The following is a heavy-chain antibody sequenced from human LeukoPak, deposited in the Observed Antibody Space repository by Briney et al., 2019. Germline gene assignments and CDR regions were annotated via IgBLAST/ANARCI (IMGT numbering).Heavy chain of an antibody. CDR2: IIPIFGTA. J-gene: IGHJ4*02. D-gene: IGHD2-8*01. Sequence: SVKVSCKASGGTFSSYAISWVRQAPGQGLEWMGGIIPIFGTANYAQKFQGRVTITADESTSTAYMELSSLRSEDTAVYYCSISEPPLYHFDYWGQGTLVTVSS. CDR1: GGTFSSYA. CDR3: SISEPPLYHFDY. V-gene: IGHV1-69*13.